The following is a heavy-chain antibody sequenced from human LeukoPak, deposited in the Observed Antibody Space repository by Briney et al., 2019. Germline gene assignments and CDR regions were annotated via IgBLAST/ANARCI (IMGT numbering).Heavy chain of an antibody. CDR2: ILSDGSKT. CDR3: ARDQYDTWSRRGNFDS. J-gene: IGHJ4*02. D-gene: IGHD3/OR15-3a*01. Sequence: GRSLRLSCAASGFTFSSDAMHWVRQAPGKGLEWVAIILSDGSKTYYPDSVRGRFTISRDNSKNTLYLQMNSLRAEDTAVFYCARDQYDTWSRRGNFDSWGQGTLVIVSS. V-gene: IGHV3-33*08. CDR1: GFTFSSDA.